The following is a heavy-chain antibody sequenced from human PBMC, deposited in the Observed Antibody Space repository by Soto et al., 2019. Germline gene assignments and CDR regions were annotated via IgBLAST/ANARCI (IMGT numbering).Heavy chain of an antibody. J-gene: IGHJ4*02. CDR3: ARSRGYSGYDHIHFDR. D-gene: IGHD5-12*01. Sequence: EVQLVESGGGLVQPGGSLRLSCAASGFTFSSYAMHWVRQAPGKGLEYVSAISSNGGSTYYANSVKGRFTISRDNSKNTLYLQMGSLRAEDMAVYYCARSRGYSGYDHIHFDRWGQGTLVTVSS. CDR2: ISSNGGST. V-gene: IGHV3-64*01. CDR1: GFTFSSYA.